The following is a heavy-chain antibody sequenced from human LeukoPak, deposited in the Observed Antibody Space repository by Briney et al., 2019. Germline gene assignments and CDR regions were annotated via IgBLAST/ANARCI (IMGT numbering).Heavy chain of an antibody. Sequence: GGSLRLSCAASGFTFSSYSMSWVRQAPGKGLEWVSTTSSSGIYIYYADSVKGQFTVSRDNAKHSPYLPMNSLRAEDTAVYYCARDGYYDILPGYFSHFDYWGQGTLVTVSS. CDR2: TSSSGIYI. J-gene: IGHJ4*02. CDR3: ARDGYYDILPGYFSHFDY. D-gene: IGHD3-9*01. CDR1: GFTFSSYS. V-gene: IGHV3-21*01.